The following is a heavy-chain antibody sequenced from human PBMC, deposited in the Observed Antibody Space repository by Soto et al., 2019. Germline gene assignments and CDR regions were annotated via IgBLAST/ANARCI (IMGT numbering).Heavy chain of an antibody. CDR3: ARDEDPYYYGMDV. J-gene: IGHJ6*02. Sequence: GGSLRLSSAASGFTFSSYWMSWVRQAPGKGLEWVANIKQDGSEKYYVDSVKGRFTISRDNAKNSLYLQMNSLRAEDTAVYYCARDEDPYYYGMDVWGQGTTVTVSS. V-gene: IGHV3-7*03. CDR2: IKQDGSEK. CDR1: GFTFSSYW.